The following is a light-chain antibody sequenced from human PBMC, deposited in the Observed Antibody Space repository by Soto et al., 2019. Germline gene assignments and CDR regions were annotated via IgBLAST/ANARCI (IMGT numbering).Light chain of an antibody. J-gene: IGKJ2*01. V-gene: IGKV1-5*01. Sequence: DIQMTQSPSTLSASVGDRVTITCRASQIIGSSLAWYQQKPGKAPKLLIYDASTLQSGVPSRFSGSESGTEFTLTTSSLQPDDSATYYCQQYYSYPYTFGQGTKLEIK. CDR3: QQYYSYPYT. CDR1: QIIGSS. CDR2: DAS.